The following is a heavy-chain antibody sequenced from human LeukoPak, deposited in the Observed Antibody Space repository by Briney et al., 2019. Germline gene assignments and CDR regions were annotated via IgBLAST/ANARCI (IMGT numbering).Heavy chain of an antibody. Sequence: GGSLRLSCAASGFTFSSYAMSWVCQAPGKGLEWVSAISGSGGSTYYADSVKGRFTISRDNSKNTLYLQMNSLRAEDAAVYYCAKGYSSSHYYFDYWGQGTLVTVSS. J-gene: IGHJ4*02. CDR2: ISGSGGST. V-gene: IGHV3-23*01. D-gene: IGHD6-13*01. CDR1: GFTFSSYA. CDR3: AKGYSSSHYYFDY.